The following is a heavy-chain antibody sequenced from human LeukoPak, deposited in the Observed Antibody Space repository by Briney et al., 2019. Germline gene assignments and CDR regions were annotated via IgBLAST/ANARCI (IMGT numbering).Heavy chain of an antibody. CDR3: ARDRIAVARTDY. Sequence: GGSLRLSCAASGFTFSSYSMNWVRQAPGKGLEWVSSISSSSSYIYYADSVKGRFTISRDNAKNSLYLQMNSLRAEDTAVNYCARDRIAVARTDYWGQGTLVTVSS. D-gene: IGHD6-19*01. J-gene: IGHJ4*02. CDR1: GFTFSSYS. CDR2: ISSSSSYI. V-gene: IGHV3-21*01.